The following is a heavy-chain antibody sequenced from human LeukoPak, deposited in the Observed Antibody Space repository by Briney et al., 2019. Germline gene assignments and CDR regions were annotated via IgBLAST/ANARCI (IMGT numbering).Heavy chain of an antibody. Sequence: PSETLSLTCAVYGGSFSGYYWSWIRQPPGKGLEWIGEINHSGSTNYNPSLKSRVTISVDTSKNQFSLKLSSVTAADTAVYYCARGGYCSSTSCYTWAPSYYYYGMDVWGQGTTVTVSS. CDR2: INHSGST. D-gene: IGHD2-2*02. V-gene: IGHV4-34*01. CDR1: GGSFSGYY. J-gene: IGHJ6*02. CDR3: ARGGYCSSTSCYTWAPSYYYYGMDV.